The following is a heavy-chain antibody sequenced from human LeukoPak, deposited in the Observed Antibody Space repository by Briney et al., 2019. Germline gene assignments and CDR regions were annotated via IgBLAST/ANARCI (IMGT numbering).Heavy chain of an antibody. J-gene: IGHJ4*02. V-gene: IGHV4-30-2*01. CDR1: GGSISSGGYY. CDR2: IYHSGST. Sequence: SETLSLTCTVSGGSISSGGYYWSWIRQPPGKGLEWIGYIYHSGSTYYNPSLKSRVTISVDRSKNHFSLRLSSVTTADTAVYYCARGPYSDFWSGYPYFDYWGQGTLVTVSS. D-gene: IGHD3-3*01. CDR3: ARGPYSDFWSGYPYFDY.